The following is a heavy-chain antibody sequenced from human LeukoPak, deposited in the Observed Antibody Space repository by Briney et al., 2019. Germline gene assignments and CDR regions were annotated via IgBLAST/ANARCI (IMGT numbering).Heavy chain of an antibody. Sequence: SETLSLTCAVYGGSFSGYYWSWIRQPPGKGLEWIGYIYYSGSTNYNPSLKSRVTISVDTSKNQFSLKLSSVTAADTAVYYCARVGVGNWFDPWGQGTLVTVSS. D-gene: IGHD3-3*01. CDR1: GGSFSGYY. J-gene: IGHJ5*02. CDR3: ARVGVGNWFDP. CDR2: IYYSGST. V-gene: IGHV4-59*01.